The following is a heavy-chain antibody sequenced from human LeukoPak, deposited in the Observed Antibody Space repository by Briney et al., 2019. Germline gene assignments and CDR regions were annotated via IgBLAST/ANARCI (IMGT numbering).Heavy chain of an antibody. Sequence: GASVKVSCKASGYTFTGYYMHWVRQAPGQGLEWMGWINPNSGGTSYAQKFQGWVTMTRDTSISTAYMELSRLRSDDTAVYYCARGMTKLAAAFGYWGQGTLVTVSS. J-gene: IGHJ4*02. D-gene: IGHD6-13*01. V-gene: IGHV1-2*04. CDR2: INPNSGGT. CDR1: GYTFTGYY. CDR3: ARGMTKLAAAFGY.